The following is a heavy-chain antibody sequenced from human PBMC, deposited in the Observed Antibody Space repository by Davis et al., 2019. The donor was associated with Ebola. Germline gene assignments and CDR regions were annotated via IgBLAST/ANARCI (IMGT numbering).Heavy chain of an antibody. CDR1: EFTFSSYA. Sequence: GESLKISCVASEFTFSSYAIHWVRQAPGKGLEWVAVISYDGRNKYYADSVKGRFTISRDNSKNTLYLQMNSLRAEDTAVYYCARGSSVTTRSAFDIWGQGTMVTVSS. D-gene: IGHD4-17*01. CDR3: ARGSSVTTRSAFDI. V-gene: IGHV3-30-3*01. J-gene: IGHJ3*02. CDR2: ISYDGRNK.